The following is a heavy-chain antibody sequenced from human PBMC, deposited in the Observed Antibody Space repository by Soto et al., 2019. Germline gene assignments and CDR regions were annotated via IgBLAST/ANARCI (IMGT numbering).Heavy chain of an antibody. D-gene: IGHD2-8*01. CDR2: IYWDDDK. V-gene: IGHV2-5*02. CDR1: GFSLTTSGVG. Sequence: QITLKESGPTLVKPTQTLTLSCTFSGFSLTTSGVGVAWIRQPPGRALEWLALIYWDDDKRYSPSLKNRLTITKETSKNQVVLTKTNMIPVDTTTYDCALMRKANGVLALDYWGQGRLVIVSS. J-gene: IGHJ4*02. CDR3: ALMRKANGVLALDY.